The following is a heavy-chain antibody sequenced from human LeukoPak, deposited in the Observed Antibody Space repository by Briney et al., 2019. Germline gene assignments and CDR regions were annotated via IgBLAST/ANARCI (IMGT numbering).Heavy chain of an antibody. CDR2: ISGSGAST. Sequence: GSLRLSCAASGFTFSNHAMNWVRQAPGKGLEWVSAISGSGASTYFADSVRGRFTISRDNSKNTLYLQMNSLRAEDTAIYYCARTVAGDNWGQEPWSPSPQ. J-gene: IGHJ4*01. D-gene: IGHD6-19*01. CDR1: GFTFSNHA. V-gene: IGHV3-23*01. CDR3: ARTVAGDN.